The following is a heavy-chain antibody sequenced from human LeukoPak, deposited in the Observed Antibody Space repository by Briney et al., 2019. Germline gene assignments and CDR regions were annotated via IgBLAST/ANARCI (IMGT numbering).Heavy chain of an antibody. CDR1: GFTFSSYA. Sequence: GGSLRLSCAASGFTFSSYAMSWVRQAPGKGLEWVSAISGSGGSTYYADSVKGRFTISRDNSKNTLYLQMNSLRAEDTAVYYCAKDRGPFYDILTGYSDAFDIWGQGTMVTVSS. V-gene: IGHV3-23*01. CDR3: AKDRGPFYDILTGYSDAFDI. J-gene: IGHJ3*02. CDR2: ISGSGGST. D-gene: IGHD3-9*01.